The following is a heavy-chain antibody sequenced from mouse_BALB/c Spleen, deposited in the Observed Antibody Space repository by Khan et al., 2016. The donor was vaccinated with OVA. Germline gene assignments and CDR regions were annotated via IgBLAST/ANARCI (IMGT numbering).Heavy chain of an antibody. J-gene: IGHJ2*01. CDR3: ARTARIKY. CDR2: ISYSGST. CDR1: GYSITSGYG. Sequence: DVKLQESGPGLVKPSQSLSLTCPVTGYSITSGYGWNWIRQFPGNKLEWMGYISYSGSTNYNPSLKSRISITRDTSKNQFFLQLNSVTTEDTATYYCARTARIKYWGQGTTLTVSS. V-gene: IGHV3-2*02. D-gene: IGHD1-2*01.